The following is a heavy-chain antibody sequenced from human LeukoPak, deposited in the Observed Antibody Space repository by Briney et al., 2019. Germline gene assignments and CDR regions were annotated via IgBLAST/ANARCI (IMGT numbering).Heavy chain of an antibody. Sequence: SETLSLTCTVSGGSISNKYWSWIRQPPGKGLEWIGEINHSGSTNYNPSLKSRVTISVDTSKNQFSLKLTSVTAADTAVYYCARVLAAAGNNWFDPWGQGTLVTVSS. CDR1: GGSISNKY. CDR3: ARVLAAAGNNWFDP. D-gene: IGHD6-13*01. J-gene: IGHJ5*02. V-gene: IGHV4-34*01. CDR2: INHSGST.